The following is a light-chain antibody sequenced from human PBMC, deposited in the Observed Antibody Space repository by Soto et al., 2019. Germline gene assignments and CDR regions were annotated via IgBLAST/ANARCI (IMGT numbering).Light chain of an antibody. CDR1: QSVSSKY. V-gene: IGKV3-20*01. J-gene: IGKJ3*01. Sequence: EIVLTQSPGTLSLSPGERATLSCRASQSVSSKYLAWYQQKPGQAPRVLIYGTSIRASGVPERFSGGGSGTDFALTITRLEPEDFAVYYCQQYGSSLFTFGPGTKVDFK. CDR3: QQYGSSLFT. CDR2: GTS.